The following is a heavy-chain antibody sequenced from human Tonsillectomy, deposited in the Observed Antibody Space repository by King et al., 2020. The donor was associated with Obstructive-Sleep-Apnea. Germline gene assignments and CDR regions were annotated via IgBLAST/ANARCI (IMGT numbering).Heavy chain of an antibody. CDR3: AKPTSNYDFWSGFDY. CDR2: IRYDGSNM. Sequence: QVQLVESGGGVVQPGTSLRLSCTASGFTFSTYGMHWVRQAPGKGLEWVAFIRYDGSNMFYADSVKGRLPVSRDNSKNTLYVQMNSLSAEDTALYYCAKPTSNYDFWSGFDYWGQGTLVTVFS. D-gene: IGHD3-3*01. CDR1: GFTFSTYG. V-gene: IGHV3-30*02. J-gene: IGHJ4*02.